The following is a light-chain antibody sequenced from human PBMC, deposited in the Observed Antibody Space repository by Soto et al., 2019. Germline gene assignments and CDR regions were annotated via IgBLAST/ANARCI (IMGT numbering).Light chain of an antibody. CDR1: QSLLHSNGNSY. CDR3: MAAVRSPGT. J-gene: IGKJ1*01. Sequence: DIGLTQSPLSLPVTPGEPASIACRSSQSLLHSNGNSYLVWYLPKPGQCPQLLIYLGSSRASGVPDRFSVSESGTEFTLKITRVEAEDVGVYYGMAAVRSPGTFGLGMKVESK. V-gene: IGKV2-28*01. CDR2: LGS.